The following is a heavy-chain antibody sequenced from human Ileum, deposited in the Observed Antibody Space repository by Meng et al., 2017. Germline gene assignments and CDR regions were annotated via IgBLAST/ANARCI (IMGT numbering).Heavy chain of an antibody. CDR2: IWFDGSKT. V-gene: IGHV3-33*01. CDR3: ARYRSGSSDY. CDR1: GFTFRSYG. Sequence: LGESGGGVVQPGTSLRLSCAASGFTFRSYGMHWVRQAPGKGLEWVAVIWFDGSKTYYADSVKGRFTVSRDNSKNTLYLQMNSLRADDTAVYYCARYRSGSSDYWGPGTLVTVSS. J-gene: IGHJ4*02. D-gene: IGHD6-19*01.